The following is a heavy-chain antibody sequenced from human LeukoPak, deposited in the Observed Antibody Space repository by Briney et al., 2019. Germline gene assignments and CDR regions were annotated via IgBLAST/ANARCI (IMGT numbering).Heavy chain of an antibody. V-gene: IGHV3-74*03. D-gene: IGHD2-2*01. CDR3: AKDRGYCSSTSCPPVHFDY. J-gene: IGHJ4*02. CDR2: IDNDGNT. CDR1: GFSFKNCW. Sequence: PGGSLRLSCAASGFSFKNCWMHWVRQAPGKGLEWVSRIDNDGNTKYADSVKGRFTISRDNSKNTLYLQMNSLRAEDTAVYYCAKDRGYCSSTSCPPVHFDYWGQGTLVTVSS.